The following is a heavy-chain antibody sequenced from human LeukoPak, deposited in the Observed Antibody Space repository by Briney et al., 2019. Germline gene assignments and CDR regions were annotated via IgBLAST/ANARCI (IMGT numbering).Heavy chain of an antibody. J-gene: IGHJ4*02. D-gene: IGHD6-19*01. V-gene: IGHV3-74*01. CDR2: ISSDGRST. CDR3: ARISSSGWVNDH. CDR1: GFTFSSHW. Sequence: GGSLRLSCAASGFTFSSHWMHWVFQAPGKGLVWVTRISSDGRSTSYADSVKGRFTISRDDAKNTLYLQMSSLRAEDTAMYYCARISSSGWVNDHWGQGTLVTVSS.